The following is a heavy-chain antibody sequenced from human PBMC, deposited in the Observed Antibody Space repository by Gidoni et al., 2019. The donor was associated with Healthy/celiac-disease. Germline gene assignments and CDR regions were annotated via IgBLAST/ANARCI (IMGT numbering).Heavy chain of an antibody. CDR1: GYTFTGYY. V-gene: IGHV1-2*02. CDR3: ARDPVSNWNPYYFDY. J-gene: IGHJ4*02. Sequence: QVQLVQSGAEVKKPGASVKVSCKASGYTFTGYYMHWVRQAPGQGLEWMGWINPNSGGTNYAQKFQGRVTMTRDTSISTAYMELSRLRSDDTAVYYCARDPVSNWNPYYFDYWGQGTLVTVSS. D-gene: IGHD1-1*01. CDR2: INPNSGGT.